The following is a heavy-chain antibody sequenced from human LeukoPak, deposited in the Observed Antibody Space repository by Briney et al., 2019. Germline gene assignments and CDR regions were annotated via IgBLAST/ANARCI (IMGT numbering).Heavy chain of an antibody. CDR3: ARGHDSSGYGMPGY. J-gene: IGHJ4*02. V-gene: IGHV3-11*01. CDR1: VLTFSDYY. Sequence: GGSLRLSCAASVLTFSDYYMSWIRQAPGKGLEWVSYISSSGSTIYYADSVKGRFTISRDNAKNSLYLQTNSLRAEDTAVYYCARGHDSSGYGMPGYWGQGTLVTVSS. CDR2: ISSSGSTI. D-gene: IGHD3-22*01.